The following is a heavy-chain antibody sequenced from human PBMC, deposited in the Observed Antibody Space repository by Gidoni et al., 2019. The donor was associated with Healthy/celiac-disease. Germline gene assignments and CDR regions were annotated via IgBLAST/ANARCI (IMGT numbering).Heavy chain of an antibody. CDR1: GGPFSTYA. CDR3: ARGVGCSSTSCYAGAPFDY. V-gene: IGHV1-69*01. J-gene: IGHJ4*02. D-gene: IGHD2-2*01. CDR2: IIHINGKA. Sequence: QVQLVQSGAEVKKPGSSVKVSCQASGGPFSTYAISWVRQAPGPGIEWMGGIIHINGKANYANKFKGRVTSTADESTSTAYMERSSLRSENTAVYYCARGVGCSSTSCYAGAPFDYWGQGTLVTVSS.